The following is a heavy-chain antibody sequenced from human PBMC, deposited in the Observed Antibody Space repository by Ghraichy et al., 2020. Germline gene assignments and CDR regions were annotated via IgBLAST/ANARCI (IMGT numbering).Heavy chain of an antibody. CDR1: GFTFSSYC. CDR3: ARSSASYYGSGFYFDY. CDR2: IKQDGGEK. J-gene: IGHJ4*02. V-gene: IGHV3-7*03. Sequence: GGSLRLSCAASGFTFSSYCMSWVRQAPGKGLEWVANIKQDGGEKYYVDSVKGRFTISRDNAKNSLYLQMNSLRAEDTAVYYCARSSASYYGSGFYFDYWGQGNLVIVSS. D-gene: IGHD3-10*01.